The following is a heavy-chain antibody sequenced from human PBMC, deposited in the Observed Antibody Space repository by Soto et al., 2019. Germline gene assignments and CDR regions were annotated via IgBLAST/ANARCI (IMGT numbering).Heavy chain of an antibody. D-gene: IGHD3-10*01. J-gene: IGHJ3*02. Sequence: QVQLVQSGAEVKKPGSSVKVSCKASGGTFSSYAISWVRQAPGQGLEWMGGIIPIFGTANYAQKFQGRVTITADESTSTAYMELSSRRSEDTAVYYCAREAITMVRGVIRGDDAFDIWGQGTMVTVSS. CDR3: AREAITMVRGVIRGDDAFDI. CDR2: IIPIFGTA. CDR1: GGTFSSYA. V-gene: IGHV1-69*01.